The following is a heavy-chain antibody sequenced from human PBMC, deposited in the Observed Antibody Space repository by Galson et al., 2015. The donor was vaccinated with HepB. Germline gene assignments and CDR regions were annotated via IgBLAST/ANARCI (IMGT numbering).Heavy chain of an antibody. CDR3: ASLGYCSGADCYSTY. V-gene: IGHV4-4*02. J-gene: IGHJ4*02. D-gene: IGHD2-21*02. CDR2: IFQSGST. Sequence: LSLTCAVSGGSVNSYNWWSWVRQPPGKGLEWVGEIFQSGSTNYNPSLKSRVTILLDKSRNQFFLNLKSVTAADTAIYYCASLGYCSGADCYSTYCSQGTLVTVSS. CDR1: GGSVNSYNW.